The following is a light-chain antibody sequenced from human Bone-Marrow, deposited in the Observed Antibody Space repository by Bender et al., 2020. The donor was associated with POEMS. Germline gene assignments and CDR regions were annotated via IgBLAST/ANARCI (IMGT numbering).Light chain of an antibody. Sequence: SSELTQPPSVSVSPGQTARITCSGDSLPKQYAYWYQHKPGQAPVLVISRDTERPTGIPERFFGSSSGTTVTLTITGVQAEDEADYHCQSTDSSATHKIFGGGTKLTVL. J-gene: IGLJ2*01. CDR2: RDT. CDR1: SLPKQY. CDR3: QSTDSSATHKI. V-gene: IGLV3-25*03.